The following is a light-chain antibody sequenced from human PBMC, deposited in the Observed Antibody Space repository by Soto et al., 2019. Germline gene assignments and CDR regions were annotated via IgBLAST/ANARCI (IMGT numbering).Light chain of an antibody. CDR3: QQSYSTPLT. V-gene: IGKV1-39*01. J-gene: IGKJ4*01. CDR2: AAS. CDR1: QSISSY. Sequence: DIPMTQSPSSLSASVGDRVTITCRASQSISSYLNWYQQKPGKAPKLLIYAASSLQSGVHSRFSGSGSGKDFTITISSLQPEDFATYYYQQSYSTPLTFGGGTKVEIK.